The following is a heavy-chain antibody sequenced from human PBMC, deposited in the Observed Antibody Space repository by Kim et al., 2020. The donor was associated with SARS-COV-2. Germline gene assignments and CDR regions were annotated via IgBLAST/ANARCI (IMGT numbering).Heavy chain of an antibody. Sequence: GGSLILSCAASGFTFSKYWMNWVRQAPGKGLEWVANIEQDGGERNYVDSVEGRFTISRDNAKKLVFLQMNSLRVEDTAVYYCAGGAGWLIDFWGRGTLVTVSS. V-gene: IGHV3-7*01. CDR1: GFTFSKYW. D-gene: IGHD6-19*01. J-gene: IGHJ2*01. CDR2: IEQDGGER. CDR3: AGGAGWLIDF.